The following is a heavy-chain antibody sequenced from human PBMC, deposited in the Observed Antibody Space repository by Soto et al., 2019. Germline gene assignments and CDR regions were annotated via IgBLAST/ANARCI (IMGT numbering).Heavy chain of an antibody. V-gene: IGHV3-53*01. CDR3: ARDQGHFDY. J-gene: IGHJ4*02. CDR2: IYSDDST. Sequence: EVQMFESGGGLAQPGGSLRLSCAASGFTVSTNYMSWVRQAPGKGLEWVSIIYSDDSTYYADSVKGRFTISRDNSKNTLYLQMNSLRAEDTAVYYCARDQGHFDYWGQGTLVTVSS. CDR1: GFTVSTNY.